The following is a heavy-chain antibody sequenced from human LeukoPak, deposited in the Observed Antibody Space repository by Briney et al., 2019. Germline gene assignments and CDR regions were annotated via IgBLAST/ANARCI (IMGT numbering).Heavy chain of an antibody. D-gene: IGHD5-18*01. CDR1: GGTFSSYT. V-gene: IGHV1-69*04. CDR3: ARDPFGYSYGQRTNYFDY. J-gene: IGHJ4*02. Sequence: SVRVSCKASGGTFSSYTISWVRQAPGQGLEWMGRIIPILGIANYAQKFQGRVTITADKSTSTAYTELSSLRSEDTAVYYCARDPFGYSYGQRTNYFDYWGQGTLVTVSS. CDR2: IIPILGIA.